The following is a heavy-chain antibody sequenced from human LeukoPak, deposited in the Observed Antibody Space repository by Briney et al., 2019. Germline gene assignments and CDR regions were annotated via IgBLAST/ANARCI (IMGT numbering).Heavy chain of an antibody. V-gene: IGHV3-21*01. CDR1: GFTFSSYS. CDR2: ISSSSSYI. Sequence: GGSLRLSCAASGFTFSSYSMNWVRQAPGKGLEWVSSISSSSSYIYYADSVKGRFTISRDNAKNSLYLQMNGLRAEDTAVYYCARGTDYYDSSGYYYEGENFDYWGQGTLVTVSS. D-gene: IGHD3-22*01. J-gene: IGHJ4*02. CDR3: ARGTDYYDSSGYYYEGENFDY.